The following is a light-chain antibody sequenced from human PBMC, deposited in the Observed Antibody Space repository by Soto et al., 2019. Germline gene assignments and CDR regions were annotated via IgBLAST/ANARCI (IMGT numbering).Light chain of an antibody. J-gene: IGLJ2*01. V-gene: IGLV2-14*01. CDR2: EVS. Sequence: QSVLTQPASVSGSPGQSITISCTGTSSDVGGYNYVSWYQQHPGKAPKLMIYEVSNRPSGVSNRFSGSKSGNTASLTISGLQAEDEADYYCSSYTSSHTVVFGGGTKVTVL. CDR1: SSDVGGYNY. CDR3: SSYTSSHTVV.